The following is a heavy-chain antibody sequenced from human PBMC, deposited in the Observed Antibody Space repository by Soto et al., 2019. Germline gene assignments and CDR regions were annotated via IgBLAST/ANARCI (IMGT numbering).Heavy chain of an antibody. D-gene: IGHD1-20*01. Sequence: GGSLRLSCAASGFACSSYAMHWVRQAPGKGLEWVAVISYDGSNKYYADSVKGRFTISRDNSKNTLYLQMNSLRAEDTAVYYCARVEYNWDDYYYYYGMDVWGQGTTVTVSS. V-gene: IGHV3-30-3*01. CDR2: ISYDGSNK. CDR3: ARVEYNWDDYYYYYGMDV. J-gene: IGHJ6*02. CDR1: GFACSSYA.